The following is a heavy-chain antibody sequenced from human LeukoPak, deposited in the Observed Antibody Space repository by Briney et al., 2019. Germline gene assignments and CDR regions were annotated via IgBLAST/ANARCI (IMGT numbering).Heavy chain of an antibody. Sequence: GGSLRLSCAASGFTFSSYSMNWVRQAPGKGLEWVSSISSSSSYIYYADSVKGRFTISRDNAKNSLYLQMNSLRAEDTAVYYCARGKKAAADLPFDPWGQGTLVTVSS. J-gene: IGHJ5*02. CDR3: ARGKKAAADLPFDP. CDR1: GFTFSSYS. CDR2: ISSSSSYI. D-gene: IGHD6-13*01. V-gene: IGHV3-21*01.